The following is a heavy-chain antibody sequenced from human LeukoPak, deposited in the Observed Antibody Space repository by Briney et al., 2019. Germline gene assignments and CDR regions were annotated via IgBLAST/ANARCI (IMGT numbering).Heavy chain of an antibody. Sequence: GESLKISCKGSGYSFTSYWIGWVRQMPGKGLEWMGIIYPCDSDTRYSPSFQGQVTISADKSISTAYLQWSSLKASDTAMYYCARSSTSFFSGNDAFDIWGQGTMVTVSS. CDR1: GYSFTSYW. CDR3: ARSSTSFFSGNDAFDI. D-gene: IGHD2-2*01. V-gene: IGHV5-51*01. J-gene: IGHJ3*02. CDR2: IYPCDSDT.